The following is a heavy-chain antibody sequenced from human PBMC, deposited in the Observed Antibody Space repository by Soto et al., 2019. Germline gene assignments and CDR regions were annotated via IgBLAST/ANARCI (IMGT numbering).Heavy chain of an antibody. V-gene: IGHV4-31*03. CDR2: IYYSGST. CDR3: ARVSDERYSTPSLFDP. CDR1: GGSISSGGYY. D-gene: IGHD6-6*01. Sequence: QVQLQESGPGLVKPSQTLSLTCTVSGGSISSGGYYWSWIRQHPGKGVEWIGYIYYSGSTYYNPSLMSRVTISVDTSKNQFSLKLSSVTAADTAVYYCARVSDERYSTPSLFDPWGQGTLVTVSS. J-gene: IGHJ5*02.